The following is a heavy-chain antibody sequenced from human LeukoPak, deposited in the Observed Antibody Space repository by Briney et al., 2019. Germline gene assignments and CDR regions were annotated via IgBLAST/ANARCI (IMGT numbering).Heavy chain of an antibody. V-gene: IGHV4-34*01. Sequence: SETLSLTCAVYGGSFSGYYWSWIRQPPGKGLEWIGEINHSGSTNYNPSLKSRVTISVDTSKNQFSLKLSSVTAADTAVYYCARRNEGLYCSSTSCLYSSNFDYWGQGTLVTVSS. J-gene: IGHJ4*02. CDR2: INHSGST. D-gene: IGHD2-2*01. CDR3: ARRNEGLYCSSTSCLYSSNFDY. CDR1: GGSFSGYY.